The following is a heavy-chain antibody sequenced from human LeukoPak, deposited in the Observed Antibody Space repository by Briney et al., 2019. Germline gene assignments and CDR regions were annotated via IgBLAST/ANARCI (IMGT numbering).Heavy chain of an antibody. CDR2: ISYDGSNK. CDR1: GFTFSSYA. Sequence: GGSLRLSCAASGFTFSSYAMHWVRQAPGKGLEWVAVISYDGSNKYYADSVKGRFTISRDNSKNTLYLQMNSLRAEDTAVYYCARDVQRYSSGWYHDYWGQGTLVTVSS. CDR3: ARDVQRYSSGWYHDY. D-gene: IGHD6-19*01. V-gene: IGHV3-30*04. J-gene: IGHJ4*02.